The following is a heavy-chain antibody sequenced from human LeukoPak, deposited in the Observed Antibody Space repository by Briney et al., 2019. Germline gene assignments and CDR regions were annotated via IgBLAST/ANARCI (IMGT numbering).Heavy chain of an antibody. Sequence: ASVKVSCKASGYTFTGYYIRWVRQAPGQGLEWMGWINPNSGAPNYAQNFQGRVTMTRDTSISTVYMELSRLRSDDTAVYYCAQVATDYWGQGTLVTVSS. J-gene: IGHJ4*02. CDR3: AQVATDY. V-gene: IGHV1-2*02. D-gene: IGHD5-12*01. CDR2: INPNSGAP. CDR1: GYTFTGYY.